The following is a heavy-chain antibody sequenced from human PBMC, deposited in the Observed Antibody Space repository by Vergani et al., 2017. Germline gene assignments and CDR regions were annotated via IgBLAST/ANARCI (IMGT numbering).Heavy chain of an antibody. CDR3: ARDLIENDTYGRSGY. Sequence: QVQLVESGGGVVQPGGSLRLSCAASGFTFSSYGMHWVRQAPGKGLEWVASIRSDESRRYYGDSMEGPFTISRDNSKNTLYLQMKSLRSDDTAVYYCARDLIENDTYGRSGYWGPGTLVTVSS. CDR1: GFTFSSYG. J-gene: IGHJ1*01. D-gene: IGHD6-25*01. CDR2: IRSDESRR. V-gene: IGHV3-30*02.